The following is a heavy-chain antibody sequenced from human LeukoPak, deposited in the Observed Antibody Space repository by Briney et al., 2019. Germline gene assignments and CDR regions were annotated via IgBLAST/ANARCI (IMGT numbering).Heavy chain of an antibody. Sequence: PGGSLRLSCAASEFSVGSNYMTWVRQAPGKGLEWVSSISSSSYIYYADSVKGRFTISRDNAKNSLYLQMNSLRAEDTAVYYCARERGGFCDYWGQGTLVTVSS. D-gene: IGHD3-16*01. CDR1: EFSVGSNY. CDR2: ISSSSYI. V-gene: IGHV3-69-1*01. CDR3: ARERGGFCDY. J-gene: IGHJ4*02.